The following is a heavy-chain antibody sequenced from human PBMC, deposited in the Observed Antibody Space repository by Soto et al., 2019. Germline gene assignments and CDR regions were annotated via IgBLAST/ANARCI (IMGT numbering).Heavy chain of an antibody. CDR2: ISTRSSYI. CDR1: GFSFSGFA. CDR3: ARLMEYTSSSIDY. Sequence: EVQLLESGGGLVKPGGSLRLSCAAAGFSFSGFAMTWVRQSPGKGLVWVSSISTRSSYIHYADSVKGRFTISRDNAHSSLHLQMDSLRGEDTAVYFCARLMEYTSSSIDYWGQGSLVTVSS. D-gene: IGHD2-2*01. V-gene: IGHV3-21*06. J-gene: IGHJ4*02.